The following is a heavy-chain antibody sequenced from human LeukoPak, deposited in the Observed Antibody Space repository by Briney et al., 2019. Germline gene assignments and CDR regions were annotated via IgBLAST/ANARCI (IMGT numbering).Heavy chain of an antibody. V-gene: IGHV1-46*01. D-gene: IGHD3-10*01. CDR1: GYSFTSYY. Sequence: ASVKVSCKATGYSFTSYYMHWVRQAPGQGLEWMGRTNPSGGSTSYVQKFQGRVTMTRDTSTSTVYMELSSLRSEDTAVYYCARVSGSYGMDVWGQGTMVTVSS. J-gene: IGHJ6*02. CDR2: TNPSGGST. CDR3: ARVSGSYGMDV.